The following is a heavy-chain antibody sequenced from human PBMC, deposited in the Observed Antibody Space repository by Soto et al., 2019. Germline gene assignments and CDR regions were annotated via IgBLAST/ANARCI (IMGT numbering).Heavy chain of an antibody. V-gene: IGHV3-7*01. Sequence: GGSLRLSCAASGFTFSSYWMSWVRQAPGKGLEWVANIKQDGSEKYYVDSVKGRFTISRDNAKNSLYLQMNSLRAEDTAVYYCHLSSSWRGVYYYYYMDVWGKGTTVTVSS. CDR3: HLSSSWRGVYYYYYMDV. CDR2: IKQDGSEK. D-gene: IGHD6-13*01. J-gene: IGHJ6*03. CDR1: GFTFSSYW.